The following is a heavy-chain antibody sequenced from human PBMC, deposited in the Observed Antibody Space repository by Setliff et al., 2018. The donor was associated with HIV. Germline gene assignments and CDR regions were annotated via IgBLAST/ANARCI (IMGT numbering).Heavy chain of an antibody. Sequence: GGSLRLSCAASGFTFSDYSMNWFRQTPGKGLEWVSFIHSSSSRIYYADSVKGRFTVSRDNAKNSLYLQMNNLRAEDTAGYYCGGAPPYCSGGSCADYWGQGTLVTVSS. J-gene: IGHJ4*02. V-gene: IGHV3-48*04. CDR2: IHSSSSRI. D-gene: IGHD2-15*01. CDR1: GFTFSDYS. CDR3: GGAPPYCSGGSCADY.